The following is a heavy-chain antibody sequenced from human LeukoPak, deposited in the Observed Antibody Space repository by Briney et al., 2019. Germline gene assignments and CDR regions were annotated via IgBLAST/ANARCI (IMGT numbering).Heavy chain of an antibody. CDR3: AREGCGGSCYSRYYYFDY. Sequence: SETLSLTCTVSGGSISSNSYYWGWIRQPPGTGLKWIGSIYYSGSTYYNPSLKSRVTISVDTSKNQFSLKLSSVTAADTAVYYCAREGCGGSCYSRYYYFDYWGQGTLVTVSS. J-gene: IGHJ4*02. CDR1: GGSISSNSYY. CDR2: IYYSGST. D-gene: IGHD2-15*01. V-gene: IGHV4-39*07.